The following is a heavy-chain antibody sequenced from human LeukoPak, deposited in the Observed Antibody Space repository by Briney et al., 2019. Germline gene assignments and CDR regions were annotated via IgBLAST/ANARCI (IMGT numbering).Heavy chain of an antibody. CDR3: ARPRDDFWSGYYWADAFDI. D-gene: IGHD3-3*01. CDR1: GYSFTSYW. Sequence: GESLKISCKGSGYSFTSYWIGWVRQMPGKGLECMGFIYPGDSDTRYSPSFQGQVTISADKSISTAYLQWSSLKASDTAIYYCARPRDDFWSGYYWADAFDIWGQGTMVTVSS. V-gene: IGHV5-51*01. J-gene: IGHJ3*02. CDR2: IYPGDSDT.